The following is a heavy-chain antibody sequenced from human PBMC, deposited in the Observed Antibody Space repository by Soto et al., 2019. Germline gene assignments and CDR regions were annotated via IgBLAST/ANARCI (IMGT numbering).Heavy chain of an antibody. CDR1: GGTFSSYA. D-gene: IGHD3-22*01. V-gene: IGHV1-69*13. CDR2: IIPIFGTA. Sequence: GASVKVSCKASGGTFSSYAISWVRQAPGQGLEWMGGIIPIFGTANYAQKFQGRVTITADESTSTAYMELSSLRSEDTAVYYCARAPNHYDSSGYYYPYYFDYWGQGTLVTVPS. J-gene: IGHJ4*02. CDR3: ARAPNHYDSSGYYYPYYFDY.